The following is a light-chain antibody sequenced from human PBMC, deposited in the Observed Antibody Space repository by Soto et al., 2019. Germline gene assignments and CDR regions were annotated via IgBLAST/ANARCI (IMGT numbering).Light chain of an antibody. CDR3: HQYDSSPWT. J-gene: IGKJ1*01. CDR2: GAS. Sequence: EIVLTQSPGTLSLSPGERATLSCRASQSVSSSYLAWYQQKPGQAPRLIIYGASSRATGIPDRFSGSGSGTDFTLTISRLEPEDFAVYYCHQYDSSPWTFGQGNKVEIK. CDR1: QSVSSSY. V-gene: IGKV3-20*01.